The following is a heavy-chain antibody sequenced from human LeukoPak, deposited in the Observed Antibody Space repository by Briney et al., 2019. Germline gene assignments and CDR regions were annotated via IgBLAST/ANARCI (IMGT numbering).Heavy chain of an antibody. CDR3: ARSPGFVDTSTGEWFDP. V-gene: IGHV4-59*13. J-gene: IGHJ5*02. CDR2: VYSSGTT. Sequence: PSETLSLTCSVSNGSISRYYWNWIRQSPGKGLEWIGFVYSSGTTSFNPSLESRVTISLDTSRSQFSLKLRSVTTADTAVYYCARSPGFVDTSTGEWFDPWGPGALVIVSS. D-gene: IGHD7-27*01. CDR1: NGSISRYY.